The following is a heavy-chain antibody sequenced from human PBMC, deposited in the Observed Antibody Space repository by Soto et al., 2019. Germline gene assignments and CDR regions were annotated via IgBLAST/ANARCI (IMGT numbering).Heavy chain of an antibody. CDR3: ARASVGDDNFDY. Sequence: GGSLRLSCAASGFTFSSYWMHWVRQAPGKGLVWVSRINSDGSSTSYADSVKGRFTISRDNAKNTLYLQMNSLRAEDTAVYYCARASVGDDNFDYWGQGTLVTVSS. D-gene: IGHD2-21*02. CDR1: GFTFSSYW. CDR2: INSDGSST. V-gene: IGHV3-74*01. J-gene: IGHJ4*02.